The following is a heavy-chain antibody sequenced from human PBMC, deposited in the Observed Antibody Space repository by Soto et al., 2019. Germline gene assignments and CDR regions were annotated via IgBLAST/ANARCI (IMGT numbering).Heavy chain of an antibody. J-gene: IGHJ5*01. CDR3: VRLIGNSWLDS. V-gene: IGHV4-34*01. Sequence: SETLSLTCAVYGGSFSGYYWSWIRQPPGKGLEWIGEINHSGNTNYNPSLKSRVTINPDISNNQVSLHLNSVTPDDTAVYYCVRLIGNSWLDSWGQGTLVTVSS. CDR2: INHSGNT. D-gene: IGHD2-8*01. CDR1: GGSFSGYY.